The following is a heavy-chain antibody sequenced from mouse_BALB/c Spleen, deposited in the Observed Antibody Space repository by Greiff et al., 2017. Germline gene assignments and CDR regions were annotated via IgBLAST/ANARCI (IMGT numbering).Heavy chain of an antibody. Sequence: EVQGVESGGGLVKPGGSLKLSCAASGFTFSSYAMSWVRQTPEKRLEWVATISSGGSYTYYPDSVKGRFTISRDNAKNTLYLQMSSLRSEDTAMYYCARPGLYYAMDYWGQGTSVTVSS. CDR3: ARPGLYYAMDY. D-gene: IGHD3-1*01. CDR1: GFTFSSYA. CDR2: ISSGGSYT. V-gene: IGHV5-9-3*01. J-gene: IGHJ4*01.